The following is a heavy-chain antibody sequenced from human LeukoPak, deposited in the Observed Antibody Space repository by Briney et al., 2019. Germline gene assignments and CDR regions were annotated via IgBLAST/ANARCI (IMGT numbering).Heavy chain of an antibody. Sequence: ASVKVSCKASGYTFTSCDINWVRQATGQGLERMGWMNPNSGNTGYAQKFQGRVTMTRNTSISTAYMELSSLRSEDTAVYYCARESAGIAAAGTVDYWGQGTLVTVSS. CDR2: MNPNSGNT. D-gene: IGHD6-13*01. J-gene: IGHJ4*02. V-gene: IGHV1-8*01. CDR3: ARESAGIAAAGTVDY. CDR1: GYTFTSCD.